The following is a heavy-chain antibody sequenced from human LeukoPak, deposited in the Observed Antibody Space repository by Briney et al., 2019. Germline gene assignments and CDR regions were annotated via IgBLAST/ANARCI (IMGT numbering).Heavy chain of an antibody. CDR1: GGSFSGYC. V-gene: IGHV4-34*01. CDR3: VRVGVAATALYSYYYGIGV. CDR2: INHSGST. Sequence: PSETLSLTCAVYGGSFSGYCWSWIRQPPGKGLEWIGEINHSGSTNYNPSLKSRVTISVDTSKNQFSLKLSSVTAAATAVYYCVRVGVAATALYSYYYGIGVCGQRTTGTVSS. D-gene: IGHD2-15*01. J-gene: IGHJ6*02.